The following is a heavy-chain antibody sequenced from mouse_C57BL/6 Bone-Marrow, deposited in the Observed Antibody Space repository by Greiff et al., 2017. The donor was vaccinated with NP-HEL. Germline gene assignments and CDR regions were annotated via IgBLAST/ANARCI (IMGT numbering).Heavy chain of an antibody. V-gene: IGHV5-16*01. Sequence: EVKLVESEGGLVQPGSSMKLSCTASGFTFSDYYMAWVRQVPEKGLEWVANINYDGSSTYYLDSLKSRFIISRDNAKNILYLQMSSLKSEDTATYYCARGGTVVVPPCWYFDVWGTGTTVTVSS. CDR1: GFTFSDYY. D-gene: IGHD1-1*01. J-gene: IGHJ1*03. CDR2: INYDGSST. CDR3: ARGGTVVVPPCWYFDV.